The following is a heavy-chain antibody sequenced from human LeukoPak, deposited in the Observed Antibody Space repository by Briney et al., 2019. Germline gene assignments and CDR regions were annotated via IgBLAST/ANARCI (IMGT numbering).Heavy chain of an antibody. CDR2: IWNDGWNK. Sequence: AGSLRLSCAASGFTFSIYGMHWVRQAPGKGLEWVAVIWNDGWNKYYADSVKGRFTISRDNSKNTLYLQMNSLRAEDTAVYSCARASGPFDYWGQGTLVTVSS. J-gene: IGHJ4*02. CDR3: ARASGPFDY. D-gene: IGHD3-10*01. V-gene: IGHV3-33*01. CDR1: GFTFSIYG.